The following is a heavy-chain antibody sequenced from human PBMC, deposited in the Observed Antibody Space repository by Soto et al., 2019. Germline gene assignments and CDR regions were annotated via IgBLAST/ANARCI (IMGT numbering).Heavy chain of an antibody. CDR3: ARSADYWYGMDV. CDR1: GGSISSYY. V-gene: IGHV4-59*01. CDR2: IHYSGST. J-gene: IGHJ6*02. D-gene: IGHD2-15*01. Sequence: SETLSLTCTVSGGSISSYYWSWIRQPPGKGLEWTGYIHYSGSTTYNPSLKSRVTISVDASKKHFSLKLTSVTAADTAVYYCARSADYWYGMDVWGQGTTVTVSS.